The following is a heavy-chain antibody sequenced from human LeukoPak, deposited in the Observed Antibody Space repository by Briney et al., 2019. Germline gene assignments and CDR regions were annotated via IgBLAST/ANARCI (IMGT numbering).Heavy chain of an antibody. Sequence: PGGSLRLSCAASGFTFTSYGMHWVRQAPGKGLEWVALITYDGYYKYYSDSVKGRFTISSDTSKNTLYLQMNSLRAEDTAVYYCAGTMPDSYSSSWYPARFDYYYYGMDVWGQGTTVTVSS. CDR3: AGTMPDSYSSSWYPARFDYYYYGMDV. CDR2: ITYDGYYK. D-gene: IGHD6-13*01. J-gene: IGHJ6*02. V-gene: IGHV3-30*03. CDR1: GFTFTSYG.